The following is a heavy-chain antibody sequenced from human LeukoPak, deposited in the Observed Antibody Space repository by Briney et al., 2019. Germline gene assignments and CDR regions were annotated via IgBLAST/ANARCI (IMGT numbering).Heavy chain of an antibody. J-gene: IGHJ4*02. V-gene: IGHV3-48*04. CDR1: GFTFSDYS. CDR3: ARDRRGLAD. Sequence: PGGSLRLSCSASGFTFSDYSMNWVRQPPGKGLEWVSYISSSSSTIYYADSVKGRFTISRDNAKNSLYLQMNSLRAEDTAVYYCARDRRGLADWGQGTLVTVSS. D-gene: IGHD2-21*01. CDR2: ISSSSSTI.